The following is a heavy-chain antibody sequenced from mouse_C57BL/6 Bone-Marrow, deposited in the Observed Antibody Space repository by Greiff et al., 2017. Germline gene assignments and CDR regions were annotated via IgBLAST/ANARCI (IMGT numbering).Heavy chain of an antibody. CDR3: ARRYYGIAMDY. D-gene: IGHD1-1*01. CDR2: IYPGSGST. CDR1: GYTFTSYW. V-gene: IGHV1-55*01. J-gene: IGHJ4*01. Sequence: VQLQQPGAELVKPGASVKMSCKASGYTFTSYWITWVKQRPGQGLEWIGDIYPGSGSTNYNEKFKSKATLTVDTSSSTAYMQLSSLTSEDAAVYYCARRYYGIAMDYWGQGTSVTVSS.